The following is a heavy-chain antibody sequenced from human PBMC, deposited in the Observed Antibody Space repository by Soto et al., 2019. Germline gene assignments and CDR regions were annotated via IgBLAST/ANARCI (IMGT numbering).Heavy chain of an antibody. CDR1: GFNFGDYG. V-gene: IGHV3-30*18. D-gene: IGHD6-19*01. CDR3: AKETIAVAGTTYFDF. J-gene: IGHJ4*02. Sequence: GGSLRLSCVGSGFNFGDYGMQWVRHTPGKGLEWVAVIGNDGAARFYVDSVKGRFTISRDNSRSTFFLQMSSLRPEDTAIYYCAKETIAVAGTTYFDFWGQGTQVTVSS. CDR2: IGNDGAAR.